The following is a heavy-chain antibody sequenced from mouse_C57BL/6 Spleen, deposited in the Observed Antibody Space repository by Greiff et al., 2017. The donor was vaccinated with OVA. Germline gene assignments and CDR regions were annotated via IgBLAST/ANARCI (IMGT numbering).Heavy chain of an antibody. CDR1: GYAFSSSW. Sequence: VHLVESGPELVKPGASVKISCKASGYAFSSSWMNWVKQRPGKGLEWLGRIYPGDGDTNYNGKFKGKATLTADKSSSTAYMQLSSLTSEDSAVYFCARSPYYYGSSYWYFDVWGTGTTVTVSS. CDR2: IYPGDGDT. CDR3: ARSPYYYGSSYWYFDV. J-gene: IGHJ1*03. V-gene: IGHV1-82*01. D-gene: IGHD1-1*01.